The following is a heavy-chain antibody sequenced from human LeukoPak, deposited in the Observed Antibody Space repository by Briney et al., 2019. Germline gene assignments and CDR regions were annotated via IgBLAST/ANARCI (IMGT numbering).Heavy chain of an antibody. Sequence: PSETLSLTCAVYGGSFSGYYWSWIRQPPGKGLEWIGEINHSGSTNYNPSLKSRVTTSVDTSKNQFSLKLSSVTAADTAVYYCARGPRITMVRGVYWFDPWGQGTLVTVSS. CDR1: GGSFSGYY. J-gene: IGHJ5*02. CDR3: ARGPRITMVRGVYWFDP. CDR2: INHSGST. V-gene: IGHV4-34*01. D-gene: IGHD3-10*01.